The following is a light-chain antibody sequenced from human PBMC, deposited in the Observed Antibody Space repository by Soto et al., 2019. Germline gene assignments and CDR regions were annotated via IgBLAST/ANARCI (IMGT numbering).Light chain of an antibody. CDR3: SSYTSNGTLVV. J-gene: IGLJ2*01. Sequence: QSALTQPASVSGSPGQSITISCTGTSSDVGGYNYVSWYQQYPGKAPKLMIYDVSNRPSGVSSRFSGSKSGNTASLTISGLRAEDEADYYCSSYTSNGTLVVFGGGTKLTVL. CDR1: SSDVGGYNY. CDR2: DVS. V-gene: IGLV2-14*01.